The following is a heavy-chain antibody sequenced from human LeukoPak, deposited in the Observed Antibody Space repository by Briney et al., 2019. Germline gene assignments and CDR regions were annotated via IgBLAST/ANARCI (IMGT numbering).Heavy chain of an antibody. CDR2: IYSGGTT. V-gene: IGHV3-66*01. J-gene: IGHJ3*02. CDR3: ARDAEGIDAFDI. CDR1: GFTVSSNY. Sequence: GGSLRLSCAASGFTVSSNYMSWVRQAPGKGLEGVSVIYSGGTTYYADSVKGRFTISRDNSKNSLYLQMNSLRAEDTAVYYCARDAEGIDAFDIWGQGTMVTVSS.